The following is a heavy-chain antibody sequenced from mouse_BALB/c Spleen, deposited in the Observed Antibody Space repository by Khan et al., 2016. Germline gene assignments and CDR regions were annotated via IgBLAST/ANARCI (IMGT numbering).Heavy chain of an antibody. V-gene: IGHV9-3-1*01. CDR3: ARRSIYYDYDGFAY. CDR1: GYTFTNYG. J-gene: IGHJ3*01. CDR2: INTYTGEP. Sequence: QIQLVQSGPELKKPGETVKISCKASGYTFTNYGMNWVKQAPGKGLKWMGWINTYTGEPTYADDFKGRFAFSLETSASTAYLQINNLKNEETATYFCARRSIYYDYDGFAYWGQGTLVTVSA. D-gene: IGHD2-4*01.